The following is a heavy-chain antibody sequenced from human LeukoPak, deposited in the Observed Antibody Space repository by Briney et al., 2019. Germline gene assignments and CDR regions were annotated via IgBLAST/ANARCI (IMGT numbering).Heavy chain of an antibody. J-gene: IGHJ1*01. CDR2: IIPIFGTA. CDR3: ARGGAYGDYEYLQH. Sequence: GASVKVSCKASGGTFSSYAISWVRQAPGQGLEWMGGIIPIFGTANYARKFQGRVTITADESTSTAYMELSSLRSEDTAVYYCARGGAYGDYEYLQHWGQGTLVTVSS. D-gene: IGHD4-17*01. CDR1: GGTFSSYA. V-gene: IGHV1-69*13.